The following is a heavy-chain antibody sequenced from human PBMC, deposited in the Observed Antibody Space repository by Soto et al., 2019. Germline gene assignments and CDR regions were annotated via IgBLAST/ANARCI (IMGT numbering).Heavy chain of an antibody. J-gene: IGHJ5*02. Sequence: GGSLRLSCAASGFTFSSYSMNWVRQAPGKGLEWVSYISSSSSTIYYADPVKGRFTTSRDNAKNSLYLQRNSLRAEDTAVYYCARADYYGSGARWFDPWGQGTLVTVSS. CDR3: ARADYYGSGARWFDP. CDR2: ISSSSSTI. V-gene: IGHV3-48*01. D-gene: IGHD3-10*01. CDR1: GFTFSSYS.